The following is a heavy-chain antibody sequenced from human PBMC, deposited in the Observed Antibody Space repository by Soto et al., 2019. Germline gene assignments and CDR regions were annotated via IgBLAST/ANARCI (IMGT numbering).Heavy chain of an antibody. J-gene: IGHJ5*02. V-gene: IGHV1-3*01. CDR2: INVGNGNT. Sequence: QVPLVQSGAEVKKPGASVKVSCKASGYTFTSYAMHWVRQAPGQRLEWMGWINVGNGNTKYSQKFQGRVTITRDTSANTAYMELSSLRSEDTAVYYCASDYCSTTSCYRYNWFDPWGKGTLVIVSS. CDR3: ASDYCSTTSCYRYNWFDP. D-gene: IGHD2-2*01. CDR1: GYTFTSYA.